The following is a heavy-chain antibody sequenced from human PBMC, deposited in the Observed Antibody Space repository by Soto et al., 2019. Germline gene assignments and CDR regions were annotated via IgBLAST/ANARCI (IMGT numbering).Heavy chain of an antibody. V-gene: IGHV3-21*01. CDR3: ARDIQLWLSDYYYGMDV. CDR2: ISSSSSYI. J-gene: IGHJ6*02. D-gene: IGHD5-18*01. Sequence: GGSLRLSCAASGFTFSSYSMNWVRQAPGKGLEWVSSISSSSSYIYYADSVKGRFTISRDNAKNSLYLQMNSLRAEDTAVYYCARDIQLWLSDYYYGMDVWGQGTTATVSS. CDR1: GFTFSSYS.